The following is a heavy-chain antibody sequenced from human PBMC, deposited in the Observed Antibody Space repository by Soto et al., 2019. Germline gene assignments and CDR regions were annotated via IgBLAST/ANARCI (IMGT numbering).Heavy chain of an antibody. J-gene: IGHJ3*02. D-gene: IGHD3-3*01. CDR3: ARLGVGDAFDI. CDR1: GGSISSGGYS. V-gene: IGHV4-30-2*01. Sequence: QLQLQESGSGLVKPSQTLSLTCGVSGGSISSGGYSWSWIRQPPGKGLEWIGHIYHSRSTFYNPSLQSRVTISLDMSKQHFSLRLSSVTAADTAVYYCARLGVGDAFDIWGQGTVDTVSS. CDR2: IYHSRST.